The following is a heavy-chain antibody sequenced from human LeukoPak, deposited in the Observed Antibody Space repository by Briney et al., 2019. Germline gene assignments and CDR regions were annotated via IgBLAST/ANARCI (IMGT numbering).Heavy chain of an antibody. V-gene: IGHV4-59*01. CDR3: ARGGSDDDDYFDY. CDR1: GGSISSYY. CDR2: IYYSGST. J-gene: IGHJ4*02. Sequence: SETLSLTCTVSGGSISSYYWSWIRQPPGKGLEWIGYIYYSGSTNYNPSLKSRVTISVDTSKNQFSLKLSSVTAADTAVYYCARGGSDDDDYFDYWGQGTLVTVSS. D-gene: IGHD1-1*01.